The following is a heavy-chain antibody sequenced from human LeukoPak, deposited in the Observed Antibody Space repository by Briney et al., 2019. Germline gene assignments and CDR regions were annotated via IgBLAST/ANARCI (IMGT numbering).Heavy chain of an antibody. Sequence: GGSLRLSCAASGFTFSSYYMSWVRQAPGKGLEWVANIKQDGSEKYYVDSVKGRFTISRDNAKNSLYLQMNSLRAEGTAVYYCAREVVVPAATRHQYYYYGMDVWGQGTTVTVSS. CDR3: AREVVVPAATRHQYYYYGMDV. CDR2: IKQDGSEK. CDR1: GFTFSSYY. V-gene: IGHV3-7*01. D-gene: IGHD2-2*01. J-gene: IGHJ6*02.